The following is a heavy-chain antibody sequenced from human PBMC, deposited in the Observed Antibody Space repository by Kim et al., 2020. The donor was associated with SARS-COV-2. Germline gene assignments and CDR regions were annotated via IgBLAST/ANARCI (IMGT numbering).Heavy chain of an antibody. J-gene: IGHJ6*02. CDR1: GGSMSGYY. CDR3: ARDKGIAAAASGYYYYAMDV. Sequence: AESLSLTCTVSGGSMSGYYWSWIRQPPGKGLEWIGYIYDSGSTNYNPSLESRLSISVDTSKNQFSLKGSSVTTADTAVYYCARDKGIAAAASGYYYYAMDVWGQGTTVTVSS. D-gene: IGHD6-13*01. V-gene: IGHV4-59*01. CDR2: IYDSGST.